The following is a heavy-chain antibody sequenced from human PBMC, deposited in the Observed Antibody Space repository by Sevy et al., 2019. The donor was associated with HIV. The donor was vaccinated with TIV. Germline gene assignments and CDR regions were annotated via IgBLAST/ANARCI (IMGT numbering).Heavy chain of an antibody. CDR3: ANAYGDSPNWFDP. Sequence: GGSLRLSCAASGFTFSSYAMSWVRQAPGKGLEWVSAISGSGGSTYYADSVKGRFTISRDNSKNTLYLQMNSLRAEDTDVYYCANAYGDSPNWFDPWGQGTLVTVSS. CDR2: ISGSGGST. CDR1: GFTFSSYA. J-gene: IGHJ5*02. D-gene: IGHD4-17*01. V-gene: IGHV3-23*01.